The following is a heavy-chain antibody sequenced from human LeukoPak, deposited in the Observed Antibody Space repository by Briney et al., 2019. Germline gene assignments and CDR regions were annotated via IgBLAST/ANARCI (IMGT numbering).Heavy chain of an antibody. CDR2: ITPGNGNT. D-gene: IGHD4/OR15-4a*01. CDR3: ARGTGAYDY. V-gene: IGHV1-3*01. CDR1: GYTFTSFA. J-gene: IGHJ4*02. Sequence: GASVKVSCKAAGYTFTSFAMHWVRQAPGQRLEGMGWITPGNGNTKYSQKFQGSVTLTRDTSASTAYMDLSSLRSEDTAVYYCARGTGAYDYWGQGTLVTVSS.